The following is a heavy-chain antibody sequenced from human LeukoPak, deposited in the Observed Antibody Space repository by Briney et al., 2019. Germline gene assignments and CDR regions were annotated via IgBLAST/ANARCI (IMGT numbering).Heavy chain of an antibody. CDR1: GFTLSNYA. CDR3: AKDLSTAAKYYFDY. Sequence: GGSLRLSCAASGFTLSNYAMNWVRQAPGKGLEWVSSISGSGGSTYHADSVKGRFTISRDNSKNTLSLQMNSLRAEDTALYYCAKDLSTAAKYYFDYWGQGTLVTVSS. CDR2: ISGSGGST. D-gene: IGHD2/OR15-2a*01. V-gene: IGHV3-23*01. J-gene: IGHJ4*02.